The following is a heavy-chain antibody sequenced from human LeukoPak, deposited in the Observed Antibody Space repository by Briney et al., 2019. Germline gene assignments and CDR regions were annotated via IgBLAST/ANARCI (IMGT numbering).Heavy chain of an antibody. CDR3: ATARGSGSFDAFDI. J-gene: IGHJ3*02. Sequence: SVKVSCKASGGTFSSYAISWVRQAPGEGLEWMGRIIPILGIANYAQKFQGRVMITADKSTSTAYMELSSLRSEDTAVYYCATARGSGSFDAFDIWGQGTMVTVSS. V-gene: IGHV1-69*04. D-gene: IGHD3-10*01. CDR2: IIPILGIA. CDR1: GGTFSSYA.